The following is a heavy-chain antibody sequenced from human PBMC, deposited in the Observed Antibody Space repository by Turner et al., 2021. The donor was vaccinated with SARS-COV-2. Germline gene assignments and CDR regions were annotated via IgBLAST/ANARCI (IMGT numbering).Heavy chain of an antibody. CDR3: ARSLIAGADGTLYGMDV. CDR1: GFTFSTYT. D-gene: IGHD6-13*01. J-gene: IGHJ6*02. Sequence: EVQLVESGGGFVQPGGSLRLSCAASGFTFSTYTMNWVRQAQGKGLEWISYISINGRTKYYADSVMGRFTVSRDDAESSLYLQMNSLRDEDSAVYYCARSLIAGADGTLYGMDVWGQGTTVTVSS. CDR2: ISINGRTK. V-gene: IGHV3-48*02.